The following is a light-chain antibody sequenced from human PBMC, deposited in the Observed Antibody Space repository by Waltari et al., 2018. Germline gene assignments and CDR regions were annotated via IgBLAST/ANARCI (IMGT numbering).Light chain of an antibody. CDR2: RDS. J-gene: IGLJ3*02. CDR3: QSADGSGPMTWV. Sequence: SFELTQPPSLSVSTGQTARITCSGDRLRQHFASWYRQKPGQAPVLLIFRDSERSSGIPERFSGSTSGTVVTLTITGVQSEDEADYYCQSADGSGPMTWVFGGGTRLTVL. CDR1: RLRQHF. V-gene: IGLV3-25*03.